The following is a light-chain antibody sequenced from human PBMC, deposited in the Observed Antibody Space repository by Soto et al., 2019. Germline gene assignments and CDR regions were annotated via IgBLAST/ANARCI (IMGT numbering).Light chain of an antibody. J-gene: IGKJ3*01. CDR3: QQYSTYPLT. V-gene: IGKV1-16*01. Sequence: DIQMTQSPSSLSVSVGDRVTITCRASQDIKNYVAWFQQKSGRAPKSLIYAASHLQSGVPSRFSGSGSGTVFTLTISSLQDKDFATYFCQQYSTYPLTFGPGTKVDIK. CDR1: QDIKNY. CDR2: AAS.